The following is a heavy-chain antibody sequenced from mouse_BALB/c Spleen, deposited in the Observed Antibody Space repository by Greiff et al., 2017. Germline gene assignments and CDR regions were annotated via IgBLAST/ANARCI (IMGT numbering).Heavy chain of an antibody. D-gene: IGHD1-1*01. V-gene: IGHV1-69*02. Sequence: QVQLQQPGAELVKPGAPVKLSCKASGYTFTSHWMNWVKQRPGRGLEWIGRIDPSDSETHYNQKFKDKATLTVDKSSSTAYIQLSSLTSEDSAVYYCARRANYYGSSWYFDYWGQGTTLTVSS. CDR3: ARRANYYGSSWYFDY. J-gene: IGHJ2*01. CDR2: IDPSDSET. CDR1: GYTFTSHW.